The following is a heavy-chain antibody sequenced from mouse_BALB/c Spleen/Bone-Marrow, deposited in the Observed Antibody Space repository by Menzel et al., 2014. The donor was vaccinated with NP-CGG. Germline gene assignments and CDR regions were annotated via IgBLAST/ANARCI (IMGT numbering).Heavy chain of an antibody. CDR3: TRSGPGFAY. CDR2: INPNNGGT. V-gene: IGHV1S81*02. Sequence: VQLQQSGAELVKPGAPVKLSCKASGYTFTNYFTYWVKQRPGQGLEWIGEINPNNGGTNFNENFKSKATLTLDKSSSTAYMQLSSLTSEDSAVYYCTRSGPGFAYWGHGTLVTVSA. J-gene: IGHJ3*01. CDR1: GYTFTNYF.